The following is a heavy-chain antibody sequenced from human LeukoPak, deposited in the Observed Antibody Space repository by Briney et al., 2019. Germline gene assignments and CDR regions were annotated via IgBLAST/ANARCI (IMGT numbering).Heavy chain of an antibody. CDR3: VQGTRRGAITMVRGVIGKSYYFDS. Sequence: PGGSLRLSCAASGFSFSSYEMNWVRQAPGKGLEWISYISASGTLTHYADSVEGRFTISRDNAKNSLYLQMNSLRAADTALYYCVQGTRRGAITMVRGVIGKSYYFDSWGQGTLVTVSS. V-gene: IGHV3-48*03. CDR2: ISASGTLT. J-gene: IGHJ4*02. D-gene: IGHD3-10*01. CDR1: GFSFSSYE.